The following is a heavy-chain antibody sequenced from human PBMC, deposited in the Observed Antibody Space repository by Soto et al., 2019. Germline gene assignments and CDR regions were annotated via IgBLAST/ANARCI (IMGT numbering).Heavy chain of an antibody. D-gene: IGHD3-22*01. CDR2: IYYSGST. CDR1: GGSIISYY. CDR3: ARDGGSSGYPSFDY. Sequence: SETLSLTCTVAGGSIISYYWSWIRQPPGKGLEWIGYIYYSGSTNYNPSLKSRVTISVDTSKNQFSLKLSSVTAADTAVYYCARDGGSSGYPSFDYWGQGTLVTVS. J-gene: IGHJ4*02. V-gene: IGHV4-59*01.